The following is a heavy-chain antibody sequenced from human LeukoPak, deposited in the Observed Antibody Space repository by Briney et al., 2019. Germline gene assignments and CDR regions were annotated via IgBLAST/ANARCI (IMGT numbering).Heavy chain of an antibody. CDR1: GGTFSSYA. J-gene: IGHJ5*02. D-gene: IGHD3-22*01. V-gene: IGHV1-69*05. CDR3: ARDRYYDSSGIRGDWFDP. Sequence: SVKVSCKASGGTFSSYAISWVRQAPGQGLEWKGGIIPIFGTANYAQKYQGRVTITTDESTSTAYMELSSLRSEDTAVYYCARDRYYDSSGIRGDWFDPWGQGTLVTVSS. CDR2: IIPIFGTA.